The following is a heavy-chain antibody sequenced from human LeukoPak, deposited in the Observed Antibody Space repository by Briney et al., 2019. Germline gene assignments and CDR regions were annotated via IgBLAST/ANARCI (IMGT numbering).Heavy chain of an antibody. Sequence: AASVKVSCKASGGTFSSYAISWVRQAPGQGLEWMGGIIPIFGTANYAQKFQGRVTITADESTSTAYMELSSLRSEDTAVYYCATTYYYYGMDVWGQGTTVTVSS. V-gene: IGHV1-69*13. D-gene: IGHD4-17*01. CDR1: GGTFSSYA. J-gene: IGHJ6*02. CDR2: IIPIFGTA. CDR3: ATTYYYYGMDV.